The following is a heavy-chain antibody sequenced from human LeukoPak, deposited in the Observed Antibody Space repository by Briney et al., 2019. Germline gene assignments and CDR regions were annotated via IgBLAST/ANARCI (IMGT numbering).Heavy chain of an antibody. Sequence: PGGSLRLSCAASGFTFSSYSMNWVRQAPGKGLEWVSSISSSSSYIYYADSVKGRFTISRDNAKNSLYLQMNSLRAEDTAVYYCARGMWGQWEPPLDYWGQGTLVTVSS. D-gene: IGHD1-26*01. V-gene: IGHV3-21*04. CDR2: ISSSSSYI. CDR3: ARGMWGQWEPPLDY. J-gene: IGHJ4*02. CDR1: GFTFSSYS.